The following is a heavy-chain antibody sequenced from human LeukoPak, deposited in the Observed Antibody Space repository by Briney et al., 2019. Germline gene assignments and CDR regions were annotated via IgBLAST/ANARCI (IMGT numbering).Heavy chain of an antibody. CDR1: GFTFSSYE. D-gene: IGHD2-15*01. V-gene: IGHV3-48*03. J-gene: IGHJ6*03. CDR2: ISSSGSTI. Sequence: GGSLRLSCAACGFTFSSYEMNWVRQAPGKGLEWVSYISSSGSTIYYADSVKGRFTISRDNAKNSLYLQMNSLRAEDTAVYYCARAGYLVVAALYYYYYMDVWGKGTTVTISS. CDR3: ARAGYLVVAALYYYYYMDV.